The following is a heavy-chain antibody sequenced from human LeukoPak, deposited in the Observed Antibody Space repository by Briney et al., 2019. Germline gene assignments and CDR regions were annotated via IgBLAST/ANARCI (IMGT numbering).Heavy chain of an antibody. V-gene: IGHV3-53*01. Sequence: PGGSLRLSCAASGFTFTNYAMSWVRQAPGKGLEWVSVIYSGGSTYYADSVKGRFTISRGNSKSTLYLQMNSLRAEDTAVYYCARDRVTRTYYYGMDVWGQGTTVTVSS. CDR1: GFTFTNYA. J-gene: IGHJ6*02. CDR2: IYSGGST. CDR3: ARDRVTRTYYYGMDV. D-gene: IGHD5-18*01.